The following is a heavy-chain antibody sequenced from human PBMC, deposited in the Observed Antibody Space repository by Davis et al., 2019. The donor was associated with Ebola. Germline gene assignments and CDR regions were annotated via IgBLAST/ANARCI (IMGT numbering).Heavy chain of an antibody. D-gene: IGHD3-22*01. CDR3: ARGGYYDSSGYSHAAFDT. J-gene: IGHJ3*02. CDR1: GFTFSSYS. V-gene: IGHV3-21*01. CDR2: ISSSSYYI. Sequence: GGSLRLSCAASGFTFSSYSMNWVRQAPGKGLEWVSSISSSSYYIYYADSLKGRFTISRDNAKNSLYLQVNSLRAEDTAVYYCARGGYYDSSGYSHAAFDTWGPGTMVTVSS.